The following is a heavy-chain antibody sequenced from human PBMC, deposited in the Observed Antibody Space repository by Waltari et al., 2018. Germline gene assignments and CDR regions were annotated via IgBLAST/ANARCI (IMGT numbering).Heavy chain of an antibody. V-gene: IGHV3-9*01. J-gene: IGHJ2*01. D-gene: IGHD3-16*01. CDR2: VSWSCATV. CDR3: AASRGVYWYFDF. CDR1: GFDFYDYA. Sequence: EVQLVESGGGLVQPGRSLRLSCAASGFDFYDYAMHWVGQVPGKGLGWVSGVSWSCATVGYADSVNGRFAISRDNDKNSLYLQMNSLRVEDTAFYYCAASRGVYWYFDFWGRGTLVSVSS.